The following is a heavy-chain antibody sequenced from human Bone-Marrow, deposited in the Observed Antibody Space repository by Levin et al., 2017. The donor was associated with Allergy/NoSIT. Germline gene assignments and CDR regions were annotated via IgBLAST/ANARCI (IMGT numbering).Heavy chain of an antibody. CDR3: ARGKRRFDF. CDR2: ISNTGSSR. CDR1: GFTFSDYY. V-gene: IGHV3-11*01. J-gene: IGHJ4*02. Sequence: LSLTCAASGFTFSDYYMTWIRQAPGKGLEWISYISNTGSSRYYAGSLKGRFTISRDNANNFLFLQMNSLSENDTAIYYCARGKRRFDFWGQGTLVTVSS.